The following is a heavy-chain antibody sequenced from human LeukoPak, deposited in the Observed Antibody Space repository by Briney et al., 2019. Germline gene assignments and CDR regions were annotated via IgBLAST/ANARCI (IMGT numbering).Heavy chain of an antibody. CDR1: GGSINSVLHY. CDR2: IYYTGST. Sequence: SGTLSLTCTVSGGSINSVLHYWAWIRQPPGKGLEWIGDIYYTGSTYYTPSLKSRVTISVDKSEDQLSLKLSSLTAADTAVYYCARRRYGTSNFDSWGLGTLVTVSS. CDR3: ARRRYGTSNFDS. J-gene: IGHJ4*02. V-gene: IGHV4-39*01. D-gene: IGHD1-26*01.